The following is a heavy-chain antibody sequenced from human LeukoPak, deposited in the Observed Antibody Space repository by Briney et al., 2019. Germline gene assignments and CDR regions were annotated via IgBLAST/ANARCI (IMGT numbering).Heavy chain of an antibody. D-gene: IGHD2-21*02. J-gene: IGHJ4*02. CDR3: AKTILAYCGGDCYGYYFDY. Sequence: GGSLRLSSAASGFTFSNYGMHWVRQAPGKGLEWVAVISYDGSNKYYADSVKGRFTISRDNSKNTLYLQMNSLRAEDTAVYYCAKTILAYCGGDCYGYYFDYWGQGTLVTVSS. CDR1: GFTFSNYG. CDR2: ISYDGSNK. V-gene: IGHV3-30*18.